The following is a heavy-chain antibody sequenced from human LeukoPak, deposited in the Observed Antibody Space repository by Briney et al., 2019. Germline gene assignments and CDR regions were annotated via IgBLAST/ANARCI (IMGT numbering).Heavy chain of an antibody. V-gene: IGHV4-39*07. CDR1: GGSISSSSYY. CDR3: ARDIWYDFWSGYHRPNYNWFDP. Sequence: PSETLSLTCTVSGGSISSSSYYWGWIRQPPGKGLEWIGEINHSGSTNYNPSLKSRVTISVDTSKNQFSLKLSSVTAADTAVYYCARDIWYDFWSGYHRPNYNWFDPWGQGTLVTVSS. CDR2: INHSGST. J-gene: IGHJ5*02. D-gene: IGHD3-3*01.